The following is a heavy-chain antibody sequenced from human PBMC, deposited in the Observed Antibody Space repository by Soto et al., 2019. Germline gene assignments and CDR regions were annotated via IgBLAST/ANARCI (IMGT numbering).Heavy chain of an antibody. D-gene: IGHD5-18*01. V-gene: IGHV5-51*01. CDR1: GYSFANYW. J-gene: IGHJ4*02. CDR3: ARPGAPTDTVVYDF. CDR2: IYPGDSET. Sequence: LKISCKASGYSFANYWIGWVCQKPGKGLEWMGVIYPGDSETTYSQSFEGQVIISVDRSRGTAFLEWSSLKASDTAMYYCARPGAPTDTVVYDFWGQGTQVTVSS.